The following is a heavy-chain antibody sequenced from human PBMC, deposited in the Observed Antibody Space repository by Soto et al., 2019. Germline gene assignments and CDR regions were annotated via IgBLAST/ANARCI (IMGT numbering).Heavy chain of an antibody. D-gene: IGHD3-3*01. CDR2: ISSSGGST. V-gene: IGHV3-23*01. Sequence: GGSLRLSCAASRFTFSSFAMSWVRQAPGKGLEWGSSISSSGGSTYYADSVKGRFTISRDNSKNTLYLQMNSLRAEDTAVYYCAKDPRTIPSPMDVWGQGTTVTVSS. CDR3: AKDPRTIPSPMDV. CDR1: RFTFSSFA. J-gene: IGHJ6*02.